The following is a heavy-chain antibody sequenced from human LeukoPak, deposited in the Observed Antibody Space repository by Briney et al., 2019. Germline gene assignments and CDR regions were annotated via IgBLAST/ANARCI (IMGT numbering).Heavy chain of an antibody. J-gene: IGHJ5*02. CDR1: GGSFSGYY. D-gene: IGHD3-10*01. V-gene: IGHV4-34*01. Sequence: SETLSLTCAVYGGSFSGYYWSWIPQPPGKGLEWIGEIKHSGSTNYNPSLKSRVTISVGTSKNQFFLKLSSVTAADTAVYYCARQGRRTYYYGSGSPNWFDPWGQGTLVTVSS. CDR3: ARQGRRTYYYGSGSPNWFDP. CDR2: IKHSGST.